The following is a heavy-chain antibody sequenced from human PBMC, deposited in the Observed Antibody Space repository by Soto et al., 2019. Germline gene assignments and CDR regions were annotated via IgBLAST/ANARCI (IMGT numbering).Heavy chain of an antibody. J-gene: IGHJ3*02. CDR2: IGSRSSYI. Sequence: GGSLRLSCAASGFTFSSYSMNWVRQAPGKGLEWVSSIGSRSSYIYYADSVKGRFTISRDNAKNSLYLQMNSLRAEDTAVYYCVGAFLEWLLSMDVKAAGAFDIWGQGTMVTVSS. CDR1: GFTFSSYS. CDR3: VGAFLEWLLSMDVKAAGAFDI. D-gene: IGHD3-3*02. V-gene: IGHV3-21*01.